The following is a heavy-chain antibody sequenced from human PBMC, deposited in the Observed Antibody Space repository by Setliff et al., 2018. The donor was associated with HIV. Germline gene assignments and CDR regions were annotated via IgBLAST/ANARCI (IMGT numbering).Heavy chain of an antibody. D-gene: IGHD1-26*01. CDR2: IFHSGNT. CDR3: AGYRRFADYIDV. V-gene: IGHV4-39*01. CDR1: GDSMSSDNYF. J-gene: IGHJ6*03. Sequence: PSETLSLTCTVSGDSMSSDNYFWVWVRQPPGKGLEWMGNIFHSGNTYYSPSLKSRVTMSLDTSMNQFSLKLTSVTAADTALYYCAGYRRFADYIDVWGKGTTVTVSS.